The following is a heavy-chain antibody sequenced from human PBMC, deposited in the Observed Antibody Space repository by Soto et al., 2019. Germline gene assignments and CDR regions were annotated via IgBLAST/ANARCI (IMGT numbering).Heavy chain of an antibody. D-gene: IGHD1-26*01. CDR1: GGSISSSNW. V-gene: IGHV4-4*02. CDR2: IYHSGST. J-gene: IGHJ4*02. CDR3: ASNNGNYYVS. Sequence: SETLSLTCAVSGGSISSSNWWNWVRQPPGKGLEWIGEIYHSGSTNYNPSLKSRVTMSVDKSKNQFSVKLSSVTAADTAVYYCASNNGNYYVSWGQGTLVTVSS.